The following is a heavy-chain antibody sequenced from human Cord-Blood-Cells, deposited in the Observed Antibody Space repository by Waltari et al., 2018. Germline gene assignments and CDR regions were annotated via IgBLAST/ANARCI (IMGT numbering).Heavy chain of an antibody. CDR1: GFTFSSYS. D-gene: IGHD4-17*01. Sequence: EVQLVESGGGLVQPGGSLRLSCAASGFTFSSYSMNWVRQAPGKGLEWVSYISSSSSTIYYADSVKVRFTISRDNAKNSLYLQMNSLRAEDTAVYYCARVLTNGVDAFDIWGQGTMVTVSS. J-gene: IGHJ3*02. CDR2: ISSSSSTI. V-gene: IGHV3-48*01. CDR3: ARVLTNGVDAFDI.